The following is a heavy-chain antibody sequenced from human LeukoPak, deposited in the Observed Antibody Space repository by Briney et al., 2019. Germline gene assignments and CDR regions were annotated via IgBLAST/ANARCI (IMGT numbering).Heavy chain of an antibody. CDR3: AKDVSSGWY. D-gene: IGHD6-19*01. J-gene: IGHJ4*02. CDR1: GFTFSNYG. Sequence: GGSLRLSCAASGFTFSNYGVHWVRQAPGKGLEWVAFTRYDGSNKHYADSVKGRFTISRDNSKNTLYLQMNSLRAEDTAVYYCAKDVSSGWYWGQGTLVTVSS. CDR2: TRYDGSNK. V-gene: IGHV3-30*02.